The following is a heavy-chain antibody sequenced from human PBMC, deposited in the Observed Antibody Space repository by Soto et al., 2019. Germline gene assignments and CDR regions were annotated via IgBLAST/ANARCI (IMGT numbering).Heavy chain of an antibody. V-gene: IGHV1-69*13. CDR3: ARSSPSDSSGYQN. J-gene: IGHJ1*01. D-gene: IGHD3-22*01. CDR2: IVPIVDTS. Sequence: SVKVSCKTSGGTFSSYAISWVRQAPGQGLEWMGGIVPIVDTSTYAQKFQGRVTITADESTSTAYMEMSSLRSEDTAVYYCARSSPSDSSGYQNWGQGTLVTVSS. CDR1: GGTFSSYA.